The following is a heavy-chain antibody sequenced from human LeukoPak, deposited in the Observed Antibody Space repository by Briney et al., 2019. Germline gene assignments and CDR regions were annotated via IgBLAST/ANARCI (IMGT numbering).Heavy chain of an antibody. J-gene: IGHJ6*03. V-gene: IGHV4-34*01. CDR1: GGSFSNYY. CDR2: INDSGRI. Sequence: SETLSLTCAVYGGSFSNYYWSWIRQPPGKGLEWIGEINDSGRINYNPSLMSRVTISVDTSKNQFSLRLTSVTARDTAVYYCARRWDYGRNYYIDVWGKGATVSVSS. D-gene: IGHD4-17*01. CDR3: ARRWDYGRNYYIDV.